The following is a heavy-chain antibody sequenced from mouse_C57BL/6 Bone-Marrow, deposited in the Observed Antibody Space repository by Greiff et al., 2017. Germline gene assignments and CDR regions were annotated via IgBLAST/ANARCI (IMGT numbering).Heavy chain of an antibody. CDR2: IHPNSGST. D-gene: IGHD2-4*01. V-gene: IGHV1-64*01. Sequence: QVQLQQPGAELVKPGASVKLSCKASGYTFTSYWMHWVKQRPGQGLEWIGMIHPNSGSTNSNEKFKSKATLTVDKSSSTAYMQLSSLTSEDSAVYCGARDDYDDGLCAYGGQGTRVTVTA. J-gene: IGHJ3*01. CDR1: GYTFTSYW. CDR3: ARDDYDDGLCAY.